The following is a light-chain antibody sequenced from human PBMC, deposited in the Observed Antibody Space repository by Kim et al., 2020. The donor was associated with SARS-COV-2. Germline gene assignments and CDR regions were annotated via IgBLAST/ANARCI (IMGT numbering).Light chain of an antibody. CDR3: AAWDDSVSGRV. Sequence: QSVLTQPPSASGTPGQRVTISCSGSSSNIGSNSVNWYQQLPGTAPKLLIYKNNQRPSGVPDRFSGSKSGTSASLAISGLRSEDEADYYCAAWDDSVSGRVFGGGTKVTVL. CDR2: KNN. CDR1: SSNIGSNS. J-gene: IGLJ3*02. V-gene: IGLV1-47*01.